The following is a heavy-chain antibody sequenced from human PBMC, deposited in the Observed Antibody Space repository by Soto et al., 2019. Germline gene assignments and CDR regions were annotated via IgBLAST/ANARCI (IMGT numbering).Heavy chain of an antibody. J-gene: IGHJ6*03. CDR1: GGTFSSYT. V-gene: IGHV1-69*02. CDR2: IIPILGIA. D-gene: IGHD3-10*01. Sequence: ASVKVSCKASGGTFSSYTISWVRQAPGQGLEWMGRIIPILGIANYAQKFQGRVTITADKSTSTAYMELSSLRSEDTAVYYCARYGSGSYPHDYYYYYMDVWGKGTTVTVSS. CDR3: ARYGSGSYPHDYYYYYMDV.